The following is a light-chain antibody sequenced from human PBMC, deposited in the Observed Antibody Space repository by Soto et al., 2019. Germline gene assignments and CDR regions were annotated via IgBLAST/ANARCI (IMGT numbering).Light chain of an antibody. CDR2: AAS. Sequence: AIQMTQSPSSLSASVGDRVTITCGSGQGIGKDLAWFQQRPGKAPKLLIYAASGLQSGVPSRFSGSGSGTDFTLTISSLQPEDFATYYCLQDFNYPWTFGQGTKVDIK. V-gene: IGKV1-6*01. CDR3: LQDFNYPWT. CDR1: QGIGKD. J-gene: IGKJ1*01.